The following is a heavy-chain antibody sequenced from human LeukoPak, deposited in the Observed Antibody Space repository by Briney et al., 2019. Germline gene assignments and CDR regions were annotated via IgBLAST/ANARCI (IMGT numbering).Heavy chain of an antibody. J-gene: IGHJ3*02. Sequence: PSETLSLTCTVSGGSIRSYSWSWIRQPPGKGLAWIGYIYYSGSTHYNPSLKSRLTLSVETPKKQSSLKLSSVTAADTAVYCCARLYWSRTSCLDIWGQGTMVTVSS. CDR3: ARLYWSRTSCLDI. CDR1: GGSIRSYS. V-gene: IGHV4-59*01. CDR2: IYYSGST. D-gene: IGHD2-2*01.